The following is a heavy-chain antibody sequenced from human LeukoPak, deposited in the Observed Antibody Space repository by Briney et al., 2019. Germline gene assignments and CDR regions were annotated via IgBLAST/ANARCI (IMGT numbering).Heavy chain of an antibody. Sequence: GGSLRLSCAASGFTFSNYGMNWVRQAPGKGLEWVSAISGSGHNTYYADSVKGRFTISRDNSKNTLYLQMNSLRAEDTAVYYCARALDFDYWGQGTLVTVSS. CDR1: GFTFSNYG. J-gene: IGHJ4*02. CDR3: ARALDFDY. V-gene: IGHV3-23*01. CDR2: ISGSGHNT.